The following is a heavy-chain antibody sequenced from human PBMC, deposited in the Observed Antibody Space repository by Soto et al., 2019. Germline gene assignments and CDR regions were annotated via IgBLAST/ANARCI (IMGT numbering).Heavy chain of an antibody. CDR3: ARRWGPTFDF. D-gene: IGHD1-26*01. J-gene: IGHJ4*02. CDR1: GGSISSGGYY. CDR2: IYYSGST. Sequence: LSLTCTVSGGSISSGGYYWSWIRQPPGKGLEWIGYIYYSGSTNYNPSLKSRVTISVDTSKNQFSPKLSSVTAADTAVYYCARRWGPTFDFWGQGTLVTVSS. V-gene: IGHV4-61*08.